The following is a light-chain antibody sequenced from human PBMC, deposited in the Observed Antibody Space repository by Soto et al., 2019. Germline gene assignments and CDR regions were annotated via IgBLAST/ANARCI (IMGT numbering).Light chain of an antibody. J-gene: IGKJ1*01. V-gene: IGKV3-20*01. CDR3: QQSYSTPWT. Sequence: EIVLTQSPGTPSLSPGERATLSCRASQSVFNNHIGWYQQKPGQAPRRLIFGASFRATGIPDRFSGSGSGTDFTLTISRLEPEDFATYYCQQSYSTPWTFGQGTKV. CDR1: QSVFNNH. CDR2: GAS.